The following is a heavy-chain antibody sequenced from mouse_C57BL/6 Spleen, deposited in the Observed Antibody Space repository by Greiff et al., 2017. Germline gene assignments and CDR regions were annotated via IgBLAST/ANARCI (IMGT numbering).Heavy chain of an antibody. V-gene: IGHV1-53*01. CDR2: INPSNGGT. Sequence: QVQLPQPGTELVKPGASVKLSCKASGYTFTSYWMHWVKQRPGPGLEWIGNINPSNGGTNYNEKLQSKATPTEDKSSRSAYMQISILTSEDSAVYCCAGDDYHYFDYWGQGTTLTVSS. CDR3: AGDDYHYFDY. J-gene: IGHJ2*01. CDR1: GYTFTSYW. D-gene: IGHD2-4*01.